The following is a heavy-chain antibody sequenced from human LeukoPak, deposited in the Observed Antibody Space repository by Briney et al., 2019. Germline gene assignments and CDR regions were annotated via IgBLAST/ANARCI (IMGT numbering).Heavy chain of an antibody. CDR1: GYTFTGYY. D-gene: IGHD2-15*01. CDR2: IDPNSGGT. J-gene: IGHJ4*02. Sequence: PVKVSCKASGYTFTGYYMHWVRQAPGQGLEWMGRIDPNSGGTNYAQKFQGRVTMTRDTSISTAYMELSRLRPDDTAVYYCARDEYCSGGSCYSGDYWGQGTLVTVSS. CDR3: ARDEYCSGGSCYSGDY. V-gene: IGHV1-2*06.